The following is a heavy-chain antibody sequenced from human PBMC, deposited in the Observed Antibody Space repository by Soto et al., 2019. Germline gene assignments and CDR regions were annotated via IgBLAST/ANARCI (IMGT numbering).Heavy chain of an antibody. J-gene: IGHJ4*02. CDR2: ISYDGSNK. V-gene: IGHV3-30*03. Sequence: GGSLRLSCAASGFTFSSYGMHWVRQAPGKGLEWVAVISYDGSNKYYAGSVKGRFTISRDNSKNTLYLQMNSLRAEDTAVYYCAIENGDYIDYWGQGTLVTVSS. D-gene: IGHD4-17*01. CDR1: GFTFSSYG. CDR3: AIENGDYIDY.